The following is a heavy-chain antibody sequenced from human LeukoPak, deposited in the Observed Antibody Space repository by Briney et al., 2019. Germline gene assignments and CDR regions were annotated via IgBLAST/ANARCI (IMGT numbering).Heavy chain of an antibody. D-gene: IGHD6-25*01. CDR1: GFTVSSNY. CDR3: ARSSAAGFDI. CDR2: MKGDGSEK. V-gene: IGHV3-7*04. Sequence: PGGSLRLSCAASGFTVSSNYMSWVRQAPGKGLEWVANMKGDGSEKYYVDSVKGRFTISRDNAKNSLYLEMNSLRAEDTAVYYCARSSAAGFDIWGQGTMVTVSS. J-gene: IGHJ3*02.